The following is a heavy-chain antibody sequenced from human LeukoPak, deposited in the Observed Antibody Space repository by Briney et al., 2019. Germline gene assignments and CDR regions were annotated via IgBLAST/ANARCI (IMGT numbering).Heavy chain of an antibody. D-gene: IGHD2-2*01. V-gene: IGHV3-64*01. CDR2: ISSNGGST. CDR3: ARGVPAALDY. J-gene: IGHJ4*02. Sequence: PGGPLRLSCAASGFTFSSYAMHWVRQAPGKGLEYVSAISSNGGSTYYANSVKGRFTISRDNSKNTLYLQMGSLRAEDMAVYYCARGVPAALDYWGQGTLVTVSS. CDR1: GFTFSSYA.